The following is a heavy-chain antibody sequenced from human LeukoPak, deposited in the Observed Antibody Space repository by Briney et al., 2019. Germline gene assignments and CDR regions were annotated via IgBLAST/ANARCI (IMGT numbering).Heavy chain of an antibody. CDR1: GFTFSSYS. J-gene: IGHJ4*02. D-gene: IGHD2-2*01. CDR3: ARDLIVPAASTGVFDY. Sequence: GGSLRLSCAASGFTFSSYSMNWVRQAPGKGLEWVSSISSSSSYIYYADSVKGRFTISRDNAKNSLYLQMNSPRAEDTAVYYCARDLIVPAASTGVFDYWGQGTLVTVSS. CDR2: ISSSSSYI. V-gene: IGHV3-21*01.